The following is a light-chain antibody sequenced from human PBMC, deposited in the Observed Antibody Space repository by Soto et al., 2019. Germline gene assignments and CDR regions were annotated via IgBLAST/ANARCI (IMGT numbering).Light chain of an antibody. V-gene: IGKV1-5*03. CDR3: QQYKSYSGYT. Sequence: DIPMTQSPSTLSASVGDRVTITCRASQRISRWLAWYQQKPGKAPKLLIYQASSLESGVPSRFSGSGSRTEFPLPISSLQPDDFATYYCQQYKSYSGYTFGQGTKLEIK. CDR1: QRISRW. J-gene: IGKJ2*01. CDR2: QAS.